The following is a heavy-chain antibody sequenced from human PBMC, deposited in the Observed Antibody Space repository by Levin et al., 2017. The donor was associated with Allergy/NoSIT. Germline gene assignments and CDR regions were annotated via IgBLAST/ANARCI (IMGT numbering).Heavy chain of an antibody. J-gene: IGHJ4*02. CDR3: VRDFDYKCDY. CDR2: ISHDGCDI. V-gene: IGHV3-74*01. CDR1: GFTFSNYV. Sequence: GGSLRLSCAASGFTFSNYVMHWVRQAQGKGLVWVSRISHDGCDINYADSVKGRFVISRDDAKNTLYLQMNSLRAEDTAVYYCVRDFDYKCDYWGQGTLVTVSS. D-gene: IGHD4-11*01.